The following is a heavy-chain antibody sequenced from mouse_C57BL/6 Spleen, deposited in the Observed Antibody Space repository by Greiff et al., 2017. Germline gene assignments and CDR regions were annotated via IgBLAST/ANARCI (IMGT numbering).Heavy chain of an antibody. D-gene: IGHD2-10*02. V-gene: IGHV1-55*01. CDR3: ARSRPRNYFDY. Sequence: QVQLQQSGAELVRPGTSVKVSCKASGYTFTSYWITWVKQRPGQGLEWIGDIYPGSGSTNYNEKFKSKATRTVDTSSSTAYMQLSSLTSEDSAVYYCARSRPRNYFDYWGQGTTLTVSS. CDR1: GYTFTSYW. CDR2: IYPGSGST. J-gene: IGHJ2*01.